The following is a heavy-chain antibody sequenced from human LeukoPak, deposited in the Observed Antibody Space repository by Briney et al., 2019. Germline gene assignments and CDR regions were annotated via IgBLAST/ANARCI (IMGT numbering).Heavy chain of an antibody. CDR3: ARGFYQLLPFY. V-gene: IGHV1-46*01. CDR2: INPSGGST. D-gene: IGHD2-2*01. J-gene: IGHJ4*02. CDR1: GGTFSSYA. Sequence: ASVKVSCKASGGTFSSYAISWVRQAPGQGLEWMGIINPSGGSTSYAQKFQGRVTMTRDTSTSTVYMELSSLRSEDTAVYYCARGFYQLLPFYWGQGTLVTVSS.